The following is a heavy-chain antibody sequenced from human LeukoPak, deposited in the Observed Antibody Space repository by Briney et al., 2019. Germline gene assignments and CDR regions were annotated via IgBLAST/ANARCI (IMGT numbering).Heavy chain of an antibody. D-gene: IGHD1-14*01. J-gene: IGHJ3*02. Sequence: SETLSLTCTVSGGSISSYYWSWIRQPPGKGLEWIGYIYYSGSTNYNPSLKSRVTISVDTSKNQFSLKLSSVTAADTAVYYCARDRTEDQSRNAFDIWGQGTMVTVSS. CDR1: GGSISSYY. CDR3: ARDRTEDQSRNAFDI. V-gene: IGHV4-59*12. CDR2: IYYSGST.